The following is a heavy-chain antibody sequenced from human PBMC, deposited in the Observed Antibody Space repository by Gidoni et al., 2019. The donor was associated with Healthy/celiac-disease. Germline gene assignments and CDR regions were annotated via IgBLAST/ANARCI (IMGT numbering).Heavy chain of an antibody. CDR1: GFTFSSYG. Sequence: QVQLVESGGGVVQPGRSLRLSCAASGFTFSSYGMHWVRQAPGKGLEWVAVIWYDGSNKYYADSVKGRFTISRDNSKNTLYLQMNSLRAEDTAVYYCARDGGRQAVQLEIHYWGQGTLVTVSS. V-gene: IGHV3-33*08. D-gene: IGHD1-1*01. J-gene: IGHJ4*02. CDR3: ARDGGRQAVQLEIHY. CDR2: IWYDGSNK.